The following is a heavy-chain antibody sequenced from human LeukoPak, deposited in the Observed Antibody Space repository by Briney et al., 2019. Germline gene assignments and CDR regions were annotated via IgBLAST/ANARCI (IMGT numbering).Heavy chain of an antibody. Sequence: ASVKVSCKASGYTFTSYDINWVRQATGQGLEWMGWMNPNSGNTGYAQKFQGRVTMTRNTSISTAYMELSSLRSEDTAVYYCARGQSFRFLEWLYETHNGFDPWGQETLVTVSS. CDR2: MNPNSGNT. CDR3: ARGQSFRFLEWLYETHNGFDP. V-gene: IGHV1-8*01. D-gene: IGHD3-3*01. CDR1: GYTFTSYD. J-gene: IGHJ5*02.